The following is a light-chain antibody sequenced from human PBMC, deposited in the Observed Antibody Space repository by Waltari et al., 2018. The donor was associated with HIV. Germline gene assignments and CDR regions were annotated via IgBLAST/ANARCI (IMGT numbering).Light chain of an antibody. CDR3: SAWDDNLSSLV. V-gene: IGLV1-47*01. J-gene: IGLJ3*02. CDR2: RDD. CDR1: ASNIASNY. Sequence: QSVLTQPPSVSGAPGQRVTMSCSGSASNIASNYVYWYQQFPGAAPKLLIFRDDQRHSGVPDRFSGSKSGTSASLAISGLQADDEADYYCSAWDDNLSSLVLGGGTNLTVL.